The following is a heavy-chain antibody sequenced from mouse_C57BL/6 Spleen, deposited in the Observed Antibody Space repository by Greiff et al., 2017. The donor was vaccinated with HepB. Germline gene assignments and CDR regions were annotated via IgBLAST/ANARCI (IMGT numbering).Heavy chain of an antibody. Sequence: QVQLQQPGAELVKPGASVKMSCKASGYTFTSYWITWVKQRPGQGLEWIGDIYPGSGSTNYNEKFKSKATLTVDTSSSTAYMQLSSLTSEDSAVYYCAREGITTVGAVYYFDYWGQGTTLTVSS. D-gene: IGHD1-1*01. CDR3: AREGITTVGAVYYFDY. CDR1: GYTFTSYW. V-gene: IGHV1-55*01. CDR2: IYPGSGST. J-gene: IGHJ2*01.